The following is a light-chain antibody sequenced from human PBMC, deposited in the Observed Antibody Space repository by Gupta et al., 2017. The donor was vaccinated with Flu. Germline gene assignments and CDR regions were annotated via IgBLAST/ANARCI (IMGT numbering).Light chain of an antibody. V-gene: IGLV1-40*01. CDR3: QSYASSVIRV. J-gene: IGLJ3*02. Sequence: VTIAWTASSSYIGAGYDVHWCQQHPATAPKLLSFGNSKRRSVVPARFSGSKAGTSSSPAITGLKAEDDADYYCQSYASSVIRVFGGGTKLTVL. CDR1: SSYIGAGYD. CDR2: GNS.